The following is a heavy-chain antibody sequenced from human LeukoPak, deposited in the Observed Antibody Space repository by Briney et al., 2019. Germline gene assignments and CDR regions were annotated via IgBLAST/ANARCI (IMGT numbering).Heavy chain of an antibody. CDR2: IYYSGST. Sequence: PSETLSLTCTVSGGSISSYYWSWIRQPPGKGLEWIGYIYYSGSTNYNPSLKSRVTISVDTSKNKFSLKLSSVTAADTAVYYYARVDPYSSSWYGQTGSFDPWGQGTLVTVSS. V-gene: IGHV4-59*12. CDR1: GGSISSYY. CDR3: ARVDPYSSSWYGQTGSFDP. J-gene: IGHJ5*02. D-gene: IGHD6-13*01.